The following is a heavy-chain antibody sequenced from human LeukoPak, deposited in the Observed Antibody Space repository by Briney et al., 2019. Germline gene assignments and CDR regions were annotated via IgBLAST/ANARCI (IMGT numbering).Heavy chain of an antibody. V-gene: IGHV3-21*01. D-gene: IGHD2-2*01. CDR3: ARSVLRFVWYQLLWDY. Sequence: GGSLRLSCAASGFTFSSYSMNWVRQAPGKGLEWVSSISSSSYIYYADSVKGRFTISRDNAKNSLYLQMNSLRAEDTAVYYCARSVLRFVWYQLLWDYWGQGTLVTVSS. CDR2: ISSSSYI. CDR1: GFTFSSYS. J-gene: IGHJ4*02.